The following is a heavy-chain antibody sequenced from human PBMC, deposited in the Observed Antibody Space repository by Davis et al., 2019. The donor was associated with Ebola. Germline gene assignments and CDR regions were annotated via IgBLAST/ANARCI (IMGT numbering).Heavy chain of an antibody. CDR1: GYTFTSYD. Sequence: ASVKVSCKASGYTFTSYDINWVRQATGQGLEWMGWMNPNSGNTGYAQKFQGRVTMTRNTSISTAYMERSSLRSEDTAVYYCARGQIQGDAFDIWGQGTMVTVSS. D-gene: IGHD5-18*01. V-gene: IGHV1-8*01. J-gene: IGHJ3*02. CDR2: MNPNSGNT. CDR3: ARGQIQGDAFDI.